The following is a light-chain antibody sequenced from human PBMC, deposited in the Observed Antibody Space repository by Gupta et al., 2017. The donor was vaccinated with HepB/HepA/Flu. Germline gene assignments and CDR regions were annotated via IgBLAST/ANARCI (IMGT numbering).Light chain of an antibody. CDR2: DAS. J-gene: IGKJ4*01. CDR1: QSISSY. CDR3: QHSHSTLFT. V-gene: IGKV1-39*01. Sequence: DIQMTKSPSSLYASVGDRVTITCRASQSISSYLNWYQQKPGKAPKLMIYDASSRKSGVPSRFSGSGYGTDFTLTISSRQPEDFANYYCQHSHSTLFTFGRGTKVDIK.